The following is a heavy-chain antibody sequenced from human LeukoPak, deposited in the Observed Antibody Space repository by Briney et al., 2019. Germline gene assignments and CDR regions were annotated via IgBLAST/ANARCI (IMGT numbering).Heavy chain of an antibody. CDR1: GGSISSYY. V-gene: IGHV4-59*01. Sequence: SETLSLTCTVSGGSISSYYWSWIRQPPGKGLEWIGYVYYSGSTNYNPSLKSRVTISVDTSKNQFSLKLSSVTAADTAVYYCARGGYYGSGNDFRFDPWGQGTLVTVSS. J-gene: IGHJ5*02. D-gene: IGHD3-10*01. CDR3: ARGGYYGSGNDFRFDP. CDR2: VYYSGST.